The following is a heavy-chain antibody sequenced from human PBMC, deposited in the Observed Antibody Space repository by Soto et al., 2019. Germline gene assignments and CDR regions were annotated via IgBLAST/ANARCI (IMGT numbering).Heavy chain of an antibody. V-gene: IGHV3-73*02. CDR3: TRVYGDYPDY. J-gene: IGHJ4*02. CDR1: GFTFSGSA. Sequence: EVQLVESGGGLVQPGGSLKLSCAASGFTFSGSAMHWVRQASGKGLEWVGRIRSKANSYATAYAASVKGRFTISRDDSKNTAYLQMNSLKTEDTAVYYCTRVYGDYPDYWGQGTLVTVSS. CDR2: IRSKANSYAT. D-gene: IGHD4-17*01.